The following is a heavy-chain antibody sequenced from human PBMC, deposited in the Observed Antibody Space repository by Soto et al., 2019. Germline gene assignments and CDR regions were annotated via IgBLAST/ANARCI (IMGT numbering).Heavy chain of an antibody. D-gene: IGHD4-17*01. Sequence: QVQLVQSGAEVKKPGASVKVSCKASGYSLTTYYIHWLRQAPGQGLEWMGMINPRDGGTSYAHKIHGRITMTRESSTTTFYMELGSLRSDDTAVYYCARDMGNGDFYFDYWGQGTLVTVSS. CDR1: GYSLTTYY. J-gene: IGHJ4*02. CDR2: INPRDGGT. V-gene: IGHV1-46*01. CDR3: ARDMGNGDFYFDY.